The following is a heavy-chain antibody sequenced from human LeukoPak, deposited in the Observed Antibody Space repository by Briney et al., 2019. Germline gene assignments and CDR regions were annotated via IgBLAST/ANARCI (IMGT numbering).Heavy chain of an antibody. J-gene: IGHJ4*02. Sequence: ASVKVSCKASGYTFTNYYMHWVRQAPGQGLEWMGWINPNSGATNYEQKFQGGVTMTRDTSISTAYMELSRLRSDDTAVYYCARGEYYYGPGTSFPFDYWGQGTLVTVSS. CDR2: INPNSGAT. CDR1: GYTFTNYY. V-gene: IGHV1-2*02. D-gene: IGHD3-10*01. CDR3: ARGEYYYGPGTSFPFDY.